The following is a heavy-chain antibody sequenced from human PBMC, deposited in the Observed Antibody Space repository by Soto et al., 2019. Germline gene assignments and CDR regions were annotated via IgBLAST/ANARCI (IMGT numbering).Heavy chain of an antibody. D-gene: IGHD1-1*01. Sequence: GPVKVSCKASGYTFTGYYMHWVRQAPGQGLEWMGWINPNSGGTNYAQKFQGWVTMTRDTSISTAYMELSRLRSDDTAVYYCARGGFTITRLGAGVYYFDYWGQGTLVTVSS. J-gene: IGHJ4*02. CDR1: GYTFTGYY. CDR2: INPNSGGT. CDR3: ARGGFTITRLGAGVYYFDY. V-gene: IGHV1-2*04.